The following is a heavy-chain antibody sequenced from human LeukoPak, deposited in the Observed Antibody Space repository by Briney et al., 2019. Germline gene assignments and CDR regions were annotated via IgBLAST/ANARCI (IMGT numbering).Heavy chain of an antibody. CDR3: AIDPNWGTHS. CDR2: IGSSGGGI. V-gene: IGHV3-23*01. Sequence: GRSLRLSCAASGFTFSTYTMYWVRHPPGKRLEWVSIIGSSGGGIHYADSVKGRFAISRDNSKNALYLQMNSLRVEDTAVYYCAIDPNWGTHSWGQGVLVTVSS. D-gene: IGHD7-27*01. CDR1: GFTFSTYT. J-gene: IGHJ4*02.